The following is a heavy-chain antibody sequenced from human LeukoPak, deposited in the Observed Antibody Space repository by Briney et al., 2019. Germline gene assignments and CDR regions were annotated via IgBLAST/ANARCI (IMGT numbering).Heavy chain of an antibody. Sequence: GGSLRLSCAASGFTFSSYGMNWVRQAPGKGLEWVSFISRGSSYIYNADSVKGRFTISRDNAKNSLYLQMNSLRAEDTAVYYCARDRLWGYDILTGSGALDYWGQGTLVTVSS. V-gene: IGHV3-21*01. J-gene: IGHJ4*02. CDR1: GFTFSSYG. D-gene: IGHD3-9*01. CDR2: ISRGSSYI. CDR3: ARDRLWGYDILTGSGALDY.